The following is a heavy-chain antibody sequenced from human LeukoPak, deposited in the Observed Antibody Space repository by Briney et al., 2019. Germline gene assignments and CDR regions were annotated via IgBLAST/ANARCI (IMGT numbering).Heavy chain of an antibody. D-gene: IGHD2-15*01. J-gene: IGHJ4*02. Sequence: GGSLRLSCAASGFTFGNYGIHWVRQAPGKGLEWVALISYDGSNKFYADSVKGRFTISRDNSRNTLYLQMNSLRAEDTAVYYCAKGEVVWSHFDFWGQGTLVTVSS. V-gene: IGHV3-30*18. CDR1: GFTFGNYG. CDR3: AKGEVVWSHFDF. CDR2: ISYDGSNK.